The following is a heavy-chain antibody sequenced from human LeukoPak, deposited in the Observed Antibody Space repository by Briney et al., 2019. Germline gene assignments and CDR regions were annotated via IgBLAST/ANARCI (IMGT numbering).Heavy chain of an antibody. CDR3: ARHSRVVDIVVVPAALSDY. Sequence: SETLSLTCAVSGYSISSGYYWGWIRQPPGKGLEWIGSIYHSGSAYYNPSLKSRVTISVDTSKNQFSLKLSSVTAADTAVYYCARHSRVVDIVVVPAALSDYWGQGTLVTVSS. V-gene: IGHV4-38-2*01. D-gene: IGHD2-2*03. CDR1: GYSISSGYY. CDR2: IYHSGSA. J-gene: IGHJ4*02.